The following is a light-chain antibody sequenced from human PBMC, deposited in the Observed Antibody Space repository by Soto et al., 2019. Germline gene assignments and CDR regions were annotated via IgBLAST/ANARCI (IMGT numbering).Light chain of an antibody. V-gene: IGKV3-20*01. CDR2: GAS. J-gene: IGKJ4*01. CDR3: QQYESSPLT. Sequence: EIVLTQSPGTLSLSPGERATLSCRASQSVSNNYLAWYQQKPGQAPRLLIYGASSRATGIPDRFSGSGSGTDFTLTVTRLEPEDSAVYYCQQYESSPLTFGGGTKVDIK. CDR1: QSVSNNY.